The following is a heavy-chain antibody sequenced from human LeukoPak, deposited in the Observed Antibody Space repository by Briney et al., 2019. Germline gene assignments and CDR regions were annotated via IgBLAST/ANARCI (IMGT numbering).Heavy chain of an antibody. CDR3: SQLSRGF. CDR2: IRPKAECDTP. CDR1: GFSLSDAW. V-gene: IGHV3-15*01. J-gene: IGHJ4*02. D-gene: IGHD3-22*01. Sequence: RPGGSLRLSCAASGFSLSDAWMSWVRQAPGRGLECVGRIRPKAECDTPDCSERRNDRFTVSRDDSKNTMYLDMSNLKTEDTGLYYCSQLSRGFWGQGTQVTVSS.